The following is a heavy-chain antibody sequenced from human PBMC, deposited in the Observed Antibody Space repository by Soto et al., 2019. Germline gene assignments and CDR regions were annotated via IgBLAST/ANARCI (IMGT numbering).Heavy chain of an antibody. D-gene: IGHD4-4*01. Sequence: ASVKVSCKASGYTFPRYAMNWVRQAPGQSPEWMGWINPGNGNTKYSQRFQGRVTITRDTSASTAYMELSSLTSEDTAVYYCARRGALTTVSGNWFDPWGQGTLVTVSS. CDR1: GYTFPRYA. V-gene: IGHV1-3*01. CDR2: INPGNGNT. CDR3: ARRGALTTVSGNWFDP. J-gene: IGHJ5*02.